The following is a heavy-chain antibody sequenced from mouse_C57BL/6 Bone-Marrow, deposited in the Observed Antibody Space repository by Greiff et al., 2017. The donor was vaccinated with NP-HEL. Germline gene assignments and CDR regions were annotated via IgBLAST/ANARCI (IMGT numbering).Heavy chain of an antibody. V-gene: IGHV14-4*01. J-gene: IGHJ4*01. D-gene: IGHD1-1*01. Sequence: EVQLQQSRAELVRPGASVKLSCTASGFNIKDDYMHWVKQRPEQGLEWIGWIDPENGDTEYASKFQGKATITADTSSNTAYLQLSSLTSEDTAVYYCTTGGSSYCAMDYWGQGTSVTVSS. CDR3: TTGGSSYCAMDY. CDR2: IDPENGDT. CDR1: GFNIKDDY.